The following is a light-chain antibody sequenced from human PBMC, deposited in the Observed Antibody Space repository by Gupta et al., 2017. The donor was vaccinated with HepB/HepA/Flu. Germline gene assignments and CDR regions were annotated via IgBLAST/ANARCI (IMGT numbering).Light chain of an antibody. Sequence: DIQMTQSPSSLSASVGDRVTITCRASQRISRSLNWYQQQPGKAPKLLIHAASTLQNGVPSRFSGRASAIDFTLTVNMLHPEDFTTYYCQRCNTSPLTFGGGTKVEIK. CDR2: AAS. V-gene: IGKV1-39*01. CDR1: QRISRS. J-gene: IGKJ4*01. CDR3: QRCNTSPLT.